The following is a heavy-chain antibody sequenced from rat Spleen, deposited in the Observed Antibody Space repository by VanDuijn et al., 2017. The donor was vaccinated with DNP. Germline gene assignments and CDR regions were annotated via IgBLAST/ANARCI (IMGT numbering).Heavy chain of an antibody. V-gene: IGHV5S11*01. J-gene: IGHJ2*01. CDR1: GFTFSNYY. D-gene: IGHD1-11*01. CDR3: AKAGGYSPWYFDY. CDR2: ISTGGGNT. Sequence: EVQLVESGGDLVQPGRSMKLSCAASGFTFSNYYMAWVRQAPTKGLEWVAAISTGGGNTYYRDSVKGRFTISRDNAKSTLYLQMDSLRSEETATYYCAKAGGYSPWYFDYWGQGVMVTVSS.